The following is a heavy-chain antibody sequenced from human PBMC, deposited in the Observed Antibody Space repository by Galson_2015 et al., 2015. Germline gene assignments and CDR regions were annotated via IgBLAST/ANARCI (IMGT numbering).Heavy chain of an antibody. J-gene: IGHJ5*02. CDR2: ISSSRSTI. D-gene: IGHD3-22*01. CDR3: ARDPRREDASYYYDSSGVWGVSTYNWFDP. V-gene: IGHV3-48*01. Sequence: SLRLSCAASGFTFSSYSMNWVRQAPGKGLEWISYISSSRSTIYYADSVKGRFTISRDSAKNSLYLQMNSLRAEDTAVYYCARDPRREDASYYYDSSGVWGVSTYNWFDPWGQGTLVTVSS. CDR1: GFTFSSYS.